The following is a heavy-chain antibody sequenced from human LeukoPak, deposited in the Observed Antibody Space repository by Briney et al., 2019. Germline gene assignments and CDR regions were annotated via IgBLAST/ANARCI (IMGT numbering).Heavy chain of an antibody. Sequence: ESGPTLVKPTQTLTLTCTFSGFSLSTSGVGVGWIRQPPGKALEWLALIYWDDDKRYSPSLKSRLTITKDTSKNQVVLTMTNMDPVDTATYYCAHRRDSGRYSDFDYWGQGTLVTVSS. CDR3: AHRRDSGRYSDFDY. CDR2: IYWDDDK. CDR1: GFSLSTSGVG. V-gene: IGHV2-5*02. D-gene: IGHD6-19*01. J-gene: IGHJ4*02.